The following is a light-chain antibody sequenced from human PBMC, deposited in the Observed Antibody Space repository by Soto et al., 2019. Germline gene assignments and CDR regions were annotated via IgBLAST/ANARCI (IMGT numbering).Light chain of an antibody. CDR2: YGS. V-gene: IGKV3-15*01. CDR1: QGIRNH. J-gene: IGKJ1*01. CDR3: QQSYSTPPT. Sequence: IVMTQSPATLSVSPGERVTFSCRASQGIRNHLAWYQHKPGQAPRLLISYGSAGATGIPARFSGSGSGTEFTLTINSLQSEDFATYYCQQSYSTPPTFGQGTKVEIK.